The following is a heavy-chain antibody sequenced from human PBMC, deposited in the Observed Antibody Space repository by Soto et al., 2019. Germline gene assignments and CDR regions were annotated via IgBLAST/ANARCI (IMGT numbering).Heavy chain of an antibody. Sequence: SETLSLTCNVSCASLSGYYWSWIRQPPWKGLEWIGRIYATGSSDYNPSLKSRITISVDMSKKQFSLTLRSVTAADTAMYYWVRDGTKNLGDWFDPWGQGMLVTVS. V-gene: IGHV4-4*07. CDR3: VRDGTKNLGDWFDP. CDR2: IYATGSS. D-gene: IGHD1-1*01. J-gene: IGHJ5*02. CDR1: CASLSGYY.